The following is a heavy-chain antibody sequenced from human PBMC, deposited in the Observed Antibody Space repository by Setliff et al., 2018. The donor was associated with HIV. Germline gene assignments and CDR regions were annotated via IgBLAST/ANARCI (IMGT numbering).Heavy chain of an antibody. CDR2: INPNTGGT. Sequence: GASVKVSCKTSGYTFTGYYIHWVRQVPGQGLEWMGRINPNTGGTDYAQKFQGRVTMTGDTSISTAYMELSRLRSDDTAVYYCARDPAPSSSASYFQHWGQGTPVTVSS. CDR1: GYTFTGYY. V-gene: IGHV1-2*06. D-gene: IGHD6-6*01. J-gene: IGHJ1*01. CDR3: ARDPAPSSSASYFQH.